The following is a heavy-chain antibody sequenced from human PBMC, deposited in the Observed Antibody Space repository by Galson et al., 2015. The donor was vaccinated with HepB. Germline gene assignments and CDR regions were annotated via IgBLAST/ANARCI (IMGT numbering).Heavy chain of an antibody. CDR3: ASQDYWERYFDY. V-gene: IGHV3-7*03. CDR2: IRQDGSEK. D-gene: IGHD1-26*01. Sequence: SLRLSCAASGFTFSNYWMSWVRQAPGKGLEWVANIRQDGSEKYYVDSVKGRFTISRDNAKNSLYLQMNSLRAEDTAVYYCASQDYWERYFDYWGQGTLVTVSS. CDR1: GFTFSNYW. J-gene: IGHJ4*02.